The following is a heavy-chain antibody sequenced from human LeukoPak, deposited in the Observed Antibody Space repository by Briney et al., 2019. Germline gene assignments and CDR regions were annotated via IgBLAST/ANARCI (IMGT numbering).Heavy chain of an antibody. CDR2: ISYDGSNK. CDR3: ARDHSSSPGG. CDR1: GFTFSSYG. V-gene: IGHV3-30*03. Sequence: GGSLRLSCAASGFTFSSYGMHWVRQAPGKGLEWVAVISYDGSNKYYADSVKGRFTISRDNAKNSLYLQMNSLRAEDTAVYYCARDHSSSPGGWGQGTLVTVSS. J-gene: IGHJ4*02. D-gene: IGHD6-6*01.